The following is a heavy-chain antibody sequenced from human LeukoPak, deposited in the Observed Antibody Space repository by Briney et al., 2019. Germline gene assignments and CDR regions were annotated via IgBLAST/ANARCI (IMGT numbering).Heavy chain of an antibody. Sequence: GGSLRLSCAASGFTFSSYWMSWVRQAPGKGLEWVASMSRDSKYIYYAGSIKGRFTISRDNAKDSLYLQMNNMRAEDTAIYFCAGEYGTAPGAFDVWGQGTMVTVSS. D-gene: IGHD1-14*01. CDR1: GFTFSSYW. J-gene: IGHJ3*01. V-gene: IGHV3-21*06. CDR3: AGEYGTAPGAFDV. CDR2: MSRDSKYI.